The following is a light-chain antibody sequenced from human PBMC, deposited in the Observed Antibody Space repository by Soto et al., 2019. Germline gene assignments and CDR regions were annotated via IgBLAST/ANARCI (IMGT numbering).Light chain of an antibody. CDR2: NNN. J-gene: IGLJ2*01. Sequence: QAVVTQPPSASGTPGQRVTISCSGSSSSIGTNYIYWYQRLPGTAPKLLIYNNNQRPSGVPDRFSGSKSGTSASLAICGLRSEDEADYYCAAWDDSLSVVFGGGTKLTVL. V-gene: IGLV1-47*02. CDR3: AAWDDSLSVV. CDR1: SSSIGTNY.